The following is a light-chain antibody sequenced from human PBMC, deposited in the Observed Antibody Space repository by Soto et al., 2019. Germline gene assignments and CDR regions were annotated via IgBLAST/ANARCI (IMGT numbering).Light chain of an antibody. CDR2: DVR. CDR3: SSYTSSSTTV. Sequence: QSVLTQPASVSGSPGQSITISCTGTSSDVGAYNYVSWYQQHPGTTPKLMIYDVRNRASGVSNRFSASKSGNTASLTISGLQAEDEADYYCSSYTSSSTTVFGGGTKLTVL. CDR1: SSDVGAYNY. J-gene: IGLJ2*01. V-gene: IGLV2-14*03.